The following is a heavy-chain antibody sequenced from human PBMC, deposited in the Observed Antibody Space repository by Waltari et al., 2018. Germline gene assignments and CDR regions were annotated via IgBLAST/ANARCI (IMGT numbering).Heavy chain of an antibody. CDR1: GYTFTSYY. J-gene: IGHJ6*02. CDR2: INPSGGST. D-gene: IGHD4-17*01. Sequence: QVQLVQSGAEVKKPGASVKVSCKASGYTFTSYYMHWVRQATGQGLEWMGRINPSGGSTSYAQKFQGRVTITADESTSTAYMELSSLRSEDTAVYYCARPGGTTVTPSRWYGMDVWGQGTTVTVSS. CDR3: ARPGGTTVTPSRWYGMDV. V-gene: IGHV1-46*01.